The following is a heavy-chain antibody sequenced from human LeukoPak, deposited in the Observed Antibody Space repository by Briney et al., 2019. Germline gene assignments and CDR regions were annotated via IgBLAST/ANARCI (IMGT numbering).Heavy chain of an antibody. J-gene: IGHJ4*02. CDR1: GDSISSGDYY. CDR2: IYYSGST. CDR3: ARVREATIAPFLGY. D-gene: IGHD6-13*01. Sequence: SQTLSLTCTVSGDSISSGDYYWTWIRQHPGKGLEWIGCIYYSGSTYYNLSLKSRVIISADTSKNHFSLKLSSVTAADTAVYYCARVREATIAPFLGYWGQKLLLTVSS. V-gene: IGHV4-31*03.